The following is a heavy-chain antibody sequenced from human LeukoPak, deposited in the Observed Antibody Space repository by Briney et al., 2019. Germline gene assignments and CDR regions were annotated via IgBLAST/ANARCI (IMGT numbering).Heavy chain of an antibody. CDR1: GFTFSNYE. CDR2: ISSSGTSI. Sequence: GGSLRLSCAASGFTFSNYEMNWFRQAPGKGLEWVSYISSSGTSIYYADSVKGRFTISRDNAKNSLYLQMNSLRAEDTAVYYCARDPGYSYGTDAFDIWGQGTMVTVSS. CDR3: ARDPGYSYGTDAFDI. V-gene: IGHV3-48*03. D-gene: IGHD5-18*01. J-gene: IGHJ3*02.